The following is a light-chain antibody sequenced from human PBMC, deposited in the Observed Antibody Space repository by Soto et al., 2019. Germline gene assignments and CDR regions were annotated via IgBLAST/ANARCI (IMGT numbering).Light chain of an antibody. CDR3: QQRSNRIT. J-gene: IGKJ5*01. CDR2: DIS. Sequence: EIVMTQSPATLSVSPGERATLSCRASQSVSSNVAWYQQKPGQAPRLLIYDISTRAAAIPARFSGSGSGTDFTLTVSSLEPEDFALYYCQQRSNRITFGQGTRLEIK. V-gene: IGKV3-11*01. CDR1: QSVSSN.